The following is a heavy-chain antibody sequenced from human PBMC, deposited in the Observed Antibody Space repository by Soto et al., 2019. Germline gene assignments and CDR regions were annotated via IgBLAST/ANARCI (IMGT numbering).Heavy chain of an antibody. CDR1: GGSISSGGYY. D-gene: IGHD4-17*01. CDR3: ARKQPTVTPYNWFDP. V-gene: IGHV4-31*03. Sequence: PSETLSLTCTFSGGSISSGGYYWSWIRKHPGKGLEWIGYIYYSGSTYYNPSLKSRVTISVDTSKNQFSLKLSSVTAADTAVYYCARKQPTVTPYNWFDPWGQGTLVTVSS. J-gene: IGHJ5*02. CDR2: IYYSGST.